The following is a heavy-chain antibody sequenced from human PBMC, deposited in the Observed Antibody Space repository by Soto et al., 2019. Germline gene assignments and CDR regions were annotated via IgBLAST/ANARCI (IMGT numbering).Heavy chain of an antibody. CDR1: GFTFSSYA. CDR3: ARRGSGSYYDY. Sequence: EVQLLESGGGLVQPGGSLRLSCAASGFTFSSYAMRWVRQAPVKGLEWVSAISGSGGSTYYADSVKGRFTISRDNSKNTLYLQMTSLRADDTAVYYCARRGSGSYYDYWGQGTLVTVSS. CDR2: ISGSGGST. D-gene: IGHD1-26*01. V-gene: IGHV3-23*01. J-gene: IGHJ4*02.